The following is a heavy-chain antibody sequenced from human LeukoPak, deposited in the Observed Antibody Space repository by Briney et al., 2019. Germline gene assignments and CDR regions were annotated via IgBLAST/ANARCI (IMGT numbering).Heavy chain of an antibody. Sequence: SETLSLTCAVYGGSFSGYYWSWIRQPPGKGLEWIGEINHSGSTNYNPSLKSRVTISVDTSKNQFSLKLSSVTAADTAVYYCAKGAVPGPMALFDYWGQGTLVTVSS. J-gene: IGHJ4*02. CDR2: INHSGST. CDR3: AKGAVPGPMALFDY. V-gene: IGHV4-34*01. CDR1: GGSFSGYY. D-gene: IGHD3-10*01.